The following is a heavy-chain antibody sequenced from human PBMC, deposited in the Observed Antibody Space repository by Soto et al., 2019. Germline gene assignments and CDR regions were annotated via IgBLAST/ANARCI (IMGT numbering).Heavy chain of an antibody. D-gene: IGHD1-1*01. V-gene: IGHV1-69*01. Sequence: QVQLVQSGAEVKKPGSSVKVSCKASGGTFSSYAISWVRQAPGQGLEWMGGIIPIFGTANYAQKFQGRVTITADESTSTDYMELSSLRSEDTAVYYCASRVWNVDYYCYGMDVWGQGTTVTVSS. CDR2: IIPIFGTA. CDR3: ASRVWNVDYYCYGMDV. J-gene: IGHJ6*02. CDR1: GGTFSSYA.